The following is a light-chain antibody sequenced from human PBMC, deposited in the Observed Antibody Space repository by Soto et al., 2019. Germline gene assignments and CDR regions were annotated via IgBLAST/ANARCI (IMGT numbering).Light chain of an antibody. J-gene: IGLJ1*01. CDR1: SSDVGGYNY. CDR3: CSYAGSYTHV. Sequence: QSALTQPRSVSGSPGPSVTISRTGTSSDVGGYNYVSWYQQHPGKAHKLMIYDASKRPSGGPDLVSGSKPIITASLTISGLQAEDEADYYCCSYAGSYTHVFGTGTKVTVL. CDR2: DAS. V-gene: IGLV2-11*01.